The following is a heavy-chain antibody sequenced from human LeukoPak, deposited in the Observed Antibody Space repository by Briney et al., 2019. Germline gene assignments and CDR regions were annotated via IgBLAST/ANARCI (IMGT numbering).Heavy chain of an antibody. V-gene: IGHV4-59*01. Sequence: SETLSLTCTVSGDSISSYYWSWIRQPPGKGLECLGNIYDSGSTNYNPSLKSRVTISVDTSKNQFSLRLSSVTAADTAVYYCAKYSTSPYVTTRIGYWGQGTLVTVSS. CDR2: IYDSGST. CDR3: AKYSTSPYVTTRIGY. J-gene: IGHJ4*02. CDR1: GDSISSYY. D-gene: IGHD6-6*01.